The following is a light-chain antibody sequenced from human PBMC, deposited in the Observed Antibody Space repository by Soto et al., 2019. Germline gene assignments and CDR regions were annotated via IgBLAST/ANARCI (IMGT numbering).Light chain of an antibody. V-gene: IGKV3-11*01. CDR2: DAS. Sequence: EIVLTQSPATLSLSPGERATLSCRASQSVSSYLAWYQQKPGQAPRLLIHDASNRATGIPARFSGSWSGTDFTLTISSLEPEDFAVYYCQQRSNWPPLTFGGGTKVEIK. CDR3: QQRSNWPPLT. CDR1: QSVSSY. J-gene: IGKJ4*01.